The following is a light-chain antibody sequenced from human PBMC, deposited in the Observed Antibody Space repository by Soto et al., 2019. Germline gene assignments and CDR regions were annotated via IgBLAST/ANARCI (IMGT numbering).Light chain of an antibody. J-gene: IGKJ1*01. CDR1: QTISNY. V-gene: IGKV1-39*01. CDR3: QQYNNWPRT. Sequence: DIRMTQSPSSLSASVGDRVTITCRASQTISNYLNWYQQKSGQAPKLLIYAAASLQSGAPSRFSGSGSGTDFTLTITTLQSEDFAVYYCQQYNNWPRTFGQGTKV. CDR2: AAA.